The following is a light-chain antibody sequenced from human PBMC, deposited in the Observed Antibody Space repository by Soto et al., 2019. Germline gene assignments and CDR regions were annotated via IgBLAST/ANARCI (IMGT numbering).Light chain of an antibody. Sequence: IVMTQSPATLSVSPGERATLSCRASQSVSSNLAWYQQKPGQAPRLIIYGASTRATGIPARFSGSGSGTELTLTISSLEPEDFAVYYCQQRSNWPPRINFGQGTRLEIK. CDR2: GAS. V-gene: IGKV3-15*01. CDR3: QQRSNWPPRIN. CDR1: QSVSSN. J-gene: IGKJ5*01.